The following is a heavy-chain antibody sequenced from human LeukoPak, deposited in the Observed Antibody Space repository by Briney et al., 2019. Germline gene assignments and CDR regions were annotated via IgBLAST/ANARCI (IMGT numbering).Heavy chain of an antibody. CDR2: IYYSGST. J-gene: IGHJ4*02. CDR1: GYSISSGYY. V-gene: IGHV4-38-2*02. Sequence: PSETLSLTCTVSGYSISSGYYWGWIRQPPGKGLEWIGYIYYSGSTNCNPSLRSRVTMSVDTSKNQFSLKLSSVTAADTAVYYCARDRYYYGSGNYRLFDYWGQGTLVTVSS. CDR3: ARDRYYYGSGNYRLFDY. D-gene: IGHD3-10*01.